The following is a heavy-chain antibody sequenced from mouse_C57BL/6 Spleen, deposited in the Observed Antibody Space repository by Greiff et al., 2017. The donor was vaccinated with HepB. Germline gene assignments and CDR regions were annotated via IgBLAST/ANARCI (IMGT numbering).Heavy chain of an antibody. CDR3: ARIYYDYDEAWFAY. Sequence: QVQLQQPGAELVRPGSSVKLSCKASGYTFTSYWMHWVKPRPIQGLEWIGNIDPSDSETHYNQKFKDKATLTVDKSSSTAYMQLSSLTSEDSAVYYCARIYYDYDEAWFAYWGQGTLVTVSA. D-gene: IGHD2-4*01. V-gene: IGHV1-52*01. CDR1: GYTFTSYW. J-gene: IGHJ3*01. CDR2: IDPSDSET.